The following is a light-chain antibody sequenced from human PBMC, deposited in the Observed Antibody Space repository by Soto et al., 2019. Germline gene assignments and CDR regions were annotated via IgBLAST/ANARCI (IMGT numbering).Light chain of an antibody. CDR2: RAS. CDR3: QQNYGTPGT. V-gene: IGKV3-20*01. CDR1: QSVSSNY. Sequence: DIVFTQSPGTLSLSPGERATLSCRASQSVSSNYLAWYQQKPGQTPKVLIYRASTRATGIPSRFSGSGSGTEFTLTISSLQPEDFAAYYCQQNYGTPGTFGQGTKVDIK. J-gene: IGKJ1*01.